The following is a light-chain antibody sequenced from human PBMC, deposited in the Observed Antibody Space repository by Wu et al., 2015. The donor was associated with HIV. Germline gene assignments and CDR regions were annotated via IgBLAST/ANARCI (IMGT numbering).Light chain of an antibody. J-gene: IGKJ4*01. CDR2: GAS. Sequence: EIVLTQSPGTLSLSPGERATLSCRASQSVSSNYLAWYQQKPGQAPRLLIFGASGRATGIPDRFSGSGSGTDFTLTISSLEPEDFAVYYCQQFHGSPLTFGGGTTLEIK. CDR3: QQFHGSPLT. CDR1: QSVSSNY. V-gene: IGKV3-20*01.